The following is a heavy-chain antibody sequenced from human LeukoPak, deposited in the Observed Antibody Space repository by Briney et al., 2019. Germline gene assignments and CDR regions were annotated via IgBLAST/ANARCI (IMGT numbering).Heavy chain of an antibody. V-gene: IGHV3-30*03. CDR2: ISYDGSNK. CDR1: GFTFSSYG. Sequence: PGGSLRLSCAASGFTFSSYGMSWVRQAPGKGLEWVAVISYDGSNKYYADSVKGRFTISRDNSKNTLYLQMNSLRAEDTAVYYCASLLDYWGQGTLVTVSS. CDR3: ASLLDY. J-gene: IGHJ4*02.